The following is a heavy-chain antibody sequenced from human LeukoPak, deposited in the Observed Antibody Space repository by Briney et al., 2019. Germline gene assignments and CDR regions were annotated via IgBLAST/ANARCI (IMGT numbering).Heavy chain of an antibody. CDR1: GFTFDDYA. CDR3: AKTGAAAGYFDY. D-gene: IGHD6-13*01. Sequence: GRSLRLSCAAPGFTFDDYAMHWVRQAPGKGLEWVSGISWNSGSIGYADSVKGRFTISRDNAKNSLYLQMNSLRAEDTALYYCAKTGAAAGYFDYWGQGTLVTVSS. J-gene: IGHJ4*02. V-gene: IGHV3-9*01. CDR2: ISWNSGSI.